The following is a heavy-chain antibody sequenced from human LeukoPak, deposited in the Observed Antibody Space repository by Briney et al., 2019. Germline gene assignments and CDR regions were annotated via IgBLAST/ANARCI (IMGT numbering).Heavy chain of an antibody. D-gene: IGHD3-22*01. J-gene: IGHJ4*02. CDR3: ARSYDSSGYYFDY. Sequence: GESLKISCKGSGYSFTNHWIGWVRQMPGKGLEWMGIIYPGDSDTRYSPSFQGQVTISADKSISTAYLQWSSLKASDTAMYYCARSYDSSGYYFDYWGQGTPVTVSS. CDR2: IYPGDSDT. V-gene: IGHV5-51*01. CDR1: GYSFTNHW.